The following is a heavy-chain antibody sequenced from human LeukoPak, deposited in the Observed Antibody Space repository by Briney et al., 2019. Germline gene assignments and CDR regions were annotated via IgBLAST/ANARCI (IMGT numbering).Heavy chain of an antibody. J-gene: IGHJ4*02. CDR2: IYPGDSDT. V-gene: IGHV5-51*01. D-gene: IGHD2/OR15-2a*01. Sequence: GESLKISCKGSGNSFSNYWIGWVRHMPGKGLEWMGIIYPGDSDTRYSPSFQGQVSISVDKSITTAYLQWSSLKASDTAIYYCARHATLPSALDYWGQGTLVTVSS. CDR1: GNSFSNYW. CDR3: ARHATLPSALDY.